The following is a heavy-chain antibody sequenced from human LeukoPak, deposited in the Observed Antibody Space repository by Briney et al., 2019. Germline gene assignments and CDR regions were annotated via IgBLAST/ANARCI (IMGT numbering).Heavy chain of an antibody. V-gene: IGHV3-49*03. Sequence: GGSLRLSCTVSGFTFGDYAVSWFRQAPGKGLEWVGSIRNKDYGGTTEYAAPVKGRFTISKDDSKNIAYLQMNSLKIEDTAVYYCSVVNYSDYWGQGTLVTVSS. CDR1: GFTFGDYA. CDR3: SVVNYSDY. J-gene: IGHJ4*02. D-gene: IGHD2-21*01. CDR2: IRNKDYGGTT.